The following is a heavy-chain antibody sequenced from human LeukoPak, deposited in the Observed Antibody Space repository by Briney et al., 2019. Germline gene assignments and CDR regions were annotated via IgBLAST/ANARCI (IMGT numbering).Heavy chain of an antibody. CDR1: GFTFSSYW. V-gene: IGHV3-7*01. CDR2: IKHDGSEK. Sequence: PGGSLRLSCAASGFTFSSYWMSWVRQAPGKGLEWVASIKHDGSEKYYVDSVKGRFTISRDNTKNSLDLQMNSLRAEDTAVYYCARVGRDGYNSDYWGQGTLVTVSS. J-gene: IGHJ4*02. D-gene: IGHD5-12*01. CDR3: ARVGRDGYNSDY.